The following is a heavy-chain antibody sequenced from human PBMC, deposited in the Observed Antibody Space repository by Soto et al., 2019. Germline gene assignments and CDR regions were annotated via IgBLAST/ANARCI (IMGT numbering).Heavy chain of an antibody. D-gene: IGHD1-1*01. CDR2: IYHSGST. CDR1: GGSISSSNW. J-gene: IGHJ4*02. CDR3: ARHYPIGNNWNYFDH. Sequence: QVQLQESGPGLVKPSGTLSLTCAVSGGSISSSNWWSWVRQPPGKGLEWIGEIYHSGSTNYNPSLKSRVTISVDKSKNQFSLKVRSVTAADTAVYYCARHYPIGNNWNYFDHWGQGTLVTVSS. V-gene: IGHV4-4*02.